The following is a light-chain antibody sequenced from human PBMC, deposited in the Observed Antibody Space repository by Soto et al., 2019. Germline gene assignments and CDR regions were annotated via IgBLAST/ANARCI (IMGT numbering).Light chain of an antibody. CDR3: QQYDNLPLT. Sequence: DIQTTQSPSTLSASVGDRDTITCRASQSISSWLAWYQQKPGKAPKLLIYDASNLETGVPSRFSGSGSGTDFTFTISSLQPEDIATYYCQQYDNLPLTFGGGTKVDIK. J-gene: IGKJ4*02. V-gene: IGKV1-33*01. CDR2: DAS. CDR1: QSISSW.